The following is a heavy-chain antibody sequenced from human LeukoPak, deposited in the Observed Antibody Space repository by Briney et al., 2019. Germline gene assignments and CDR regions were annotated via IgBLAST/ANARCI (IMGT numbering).Heavy chain of an antibody. CDR3: ARAHQLLYGPPFN. CDR2: INPSGGST. Sequence: ASVKVSCKASGYTFTSYYMHWVRQAPGQGLEWMGIINPSGGSTGYAQKFQGRVTMTRDTSTSTVYMELSSLRSEDTAVYYCARAHQLLYGPPFNWGQGTLVTVSS. V-gene: IGHV1-46*01. J-gene: IGHJ4*02. D-gene: IGHD2-2*02. CDR1: GYTFTSYY.